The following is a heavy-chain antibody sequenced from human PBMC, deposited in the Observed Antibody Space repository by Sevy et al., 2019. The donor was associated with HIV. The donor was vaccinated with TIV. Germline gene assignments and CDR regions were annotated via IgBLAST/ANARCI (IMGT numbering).Heavy chain of an antibody. V-gene: IGHV1-2*02. CDR3: VGAVHYYGSGSYYKGYYYYGMDV. CDR1: GYTFTGYY. J-gene: IGHJ6*02. Sequence: ASVKVSCKASGYTFTGYYMHWVRQAPGQGLEWMGWINPNSGGTNYAQKFQGRVTMTRDTSISTAYMELSRLRSDDTAVYYCVGAVHYYGSGSYYKGYYYYGMDVWGQGTTVTVSS. D-gene: IGHD3-10*01. CDR2: INPNSGGT.